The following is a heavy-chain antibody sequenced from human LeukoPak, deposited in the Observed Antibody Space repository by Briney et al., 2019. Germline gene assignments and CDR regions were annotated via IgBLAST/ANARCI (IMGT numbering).Heavy chain of an antibody. J-gene: IGHJ4*02. CDR1: GYTFTSYY. Sequence: ASVKVSCKASGYTFTSYYMHWVRQAPGQGLEWMGIINPSGGGTSYAQKFQGRVTMTRDMSTSTVYMELSSLRSEDTAVYYCARDADSGAPTYYFDYWGQGTLVTVSS. CDR3: ARDADSGAPTYYFDY. V-gene: IGHV1-46*01. CDR2: INPSGGGT. D-gene: IGHD4-17*01.